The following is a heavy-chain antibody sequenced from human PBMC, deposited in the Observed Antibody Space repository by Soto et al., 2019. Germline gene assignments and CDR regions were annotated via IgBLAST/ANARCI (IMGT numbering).Heavy chain of an antibody. V-gene: IGHV1-46*01. J-gene: IGHJ4*02. CDR1: GYTFTSYY. D-gene: IGHD1-26*01. Sequence: EASVKVSCKASGYTFTSYYMHWVRQAPGQGLEWMGIINPSGGSTSYAQKFQGRVTMTRDTSTSTVYMELSSLRSEDTAVYYCARDARHSGSYVGFDYWGQGTLVTVSS. CDR3: ARDARHSGSYVGFDY. CDR2: INPSGGST.